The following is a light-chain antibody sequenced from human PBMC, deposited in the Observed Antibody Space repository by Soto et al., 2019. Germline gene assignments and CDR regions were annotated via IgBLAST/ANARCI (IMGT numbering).Light chain of an antibody. CDR3: QKYNSWPLK. CDR1: QSVTSN. CDR2: DAS. Sequence: SPFNLSVSLGDRATLSSRASQSVTSNFASYQQKPGQAPRLLIYDASTRATGIPARFSGSGSGTEFTLTISSLQSEDFAVYYCQKYNSWPLKFGEGTKVDIK. J-gene: IGKJ1*01. V-gene: IGKV3-15*01.